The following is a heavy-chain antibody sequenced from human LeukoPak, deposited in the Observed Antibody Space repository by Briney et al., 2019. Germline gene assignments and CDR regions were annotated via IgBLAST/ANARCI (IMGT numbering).Heavy chain of an antibody. CDR1: GGSISSYY. V-gene: IGHV4-59*08. Sequence: SETLSLTCIVSGGSISSYYWSWIRQPPGKGLEWIGYIYYSGTTNYNPSLKSRVTISVDTSKNQFSLKLTSVTAADTAVYYCARHGGYHSPIDYWGQGTLVTVSS. CDR2: IYYSGTT. D-gene: IGHD3-22*01. CDR3: ARHGGYHSPIDY. J-gene: IGHJ4*02.